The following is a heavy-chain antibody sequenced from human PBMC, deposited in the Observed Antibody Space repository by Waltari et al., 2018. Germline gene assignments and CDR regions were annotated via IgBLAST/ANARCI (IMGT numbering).Heavy chain of an antibody. CDR2: ITGQPGDS. CDR1: GGTFSSYA. J-gene: IGHJ4*02. D-gene: IGHD1-1*01. CDR3: ARALREGYNKYFDL. Sequence: QVQLVQSGAEVKKPGSSVTVSCKASGGTFSSYAISWVRQAPGQGLEWMGWITGQPGDSIYAKGVQGRVTMTADASTSTAYLELRSLRSDDTAVYYCARALREGYNKYFDLWGQGTLVAVSS. V-gene: IGHV1-18*01.